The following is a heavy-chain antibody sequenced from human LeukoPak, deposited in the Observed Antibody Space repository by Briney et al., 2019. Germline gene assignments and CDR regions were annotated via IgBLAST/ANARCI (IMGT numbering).Heavy chain of an antibody. V-gene: IGHV3-74*01. D-gene: IGHD3-22*01. CDR2: INSDGSST. Sequence: GGSLRLSCAASGFTFSSYWMHWVRQAPGKGLVWVPRINSDGSSTSYADSVKGRFTISRDNAKNTLYLQMNSLRAEDTAVYYCAREDYYDTNWFDPWGQGTLVTVSS. CDR3: AREDYYDTNWFDP. CDR1: GFTFSSYW. J-gene: IGHJ5*02.